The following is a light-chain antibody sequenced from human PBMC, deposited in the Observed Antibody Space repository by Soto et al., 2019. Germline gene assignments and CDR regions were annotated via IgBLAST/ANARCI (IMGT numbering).Light chain of an antibody. Sequence: LTQPASVSGSPGQSITISCTGTSSDVGGYNYVSWYQQHPGKAPKLMIYDVSNRPSGVSNRFSGSKSGNTASLTISGLQAEDEADYYCSSYTSSSSYVFGTGTEVTVL. CDR3: SSYTSSSSYV. CDR2: DVS. J-gene: IGLJ1*01. V-gene: IGLV2-14*01. CDR1: SSDVGGYNY.